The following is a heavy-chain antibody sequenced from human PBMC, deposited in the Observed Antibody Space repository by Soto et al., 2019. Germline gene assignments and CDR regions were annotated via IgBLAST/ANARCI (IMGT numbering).Heavy chain of an antibody. CDR3: ACDYYGSGSYYNRDYYYGMDV. CDR1: GGSISSGGYY. V-gene: IGHV4-31*03. J-gene: IGHJ6*02. D-gene: IGHD3-10*01. CDR2: IYYSGST. Sequence: SETLSLTCTVSGGSISSGGYYWSWIRQHPGKGLEWIGYIYYSGSTYYNPSLKSRVTISVDTSKNQFSLKLSSVTAADTAVYYCACDYYGSGSYYNRDYYYGMDVWGQGTKVTVSS.